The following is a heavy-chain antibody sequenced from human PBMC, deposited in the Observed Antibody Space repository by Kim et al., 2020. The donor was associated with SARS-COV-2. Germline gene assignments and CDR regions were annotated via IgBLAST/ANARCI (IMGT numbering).Heavy chain of an antibody. V-gene: IGHV3-9*01. CDR3: AKVGGGDWRANAFDI. CDR1: GFTFGDYA. Sequence: GGSLRLSCAASGFTFGDYAMHWVRQAPGKGLEWVSGISWNSGSIGYADSVKGRFTISRDNAKKSLYLQMNSLRAEDTALYYCAKVGGGDWRANAFDIWGQGTMVTVSS. J-gene: IGHJ3*02. D-gene: IGHD2-21*02. CDR2: ISWNSGSI.